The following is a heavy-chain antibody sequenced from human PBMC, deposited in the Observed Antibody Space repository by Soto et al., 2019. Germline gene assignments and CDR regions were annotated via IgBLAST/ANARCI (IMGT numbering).Heavy chain of an antibody. CDR1: SGSISNYY. J-gene: IGHJ4*02. Sequence: QVQLQESGPGLVKPSETLSLTCTVSSGSISNYYWSWIRQPAGKGLEWIGRIFPTGITDYNPSLKSRVTMSFDTCTNQFALKLNSVTAADTAVYYCARGSLGPDFWGQGTIVTVSS. CDR2: IFPTGIT. CDR3: ARGSLGPDF. D-gene: IGHD1-26*01. V-gene: IGHV4-4*07.